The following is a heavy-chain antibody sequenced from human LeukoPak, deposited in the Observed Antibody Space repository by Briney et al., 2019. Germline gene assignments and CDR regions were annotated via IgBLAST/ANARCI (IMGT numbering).Heavy chain of an antibody. CDR2: IYYSGST. CDR3: ARESRRNCSSTSYYDLAAFDI. Sequence: SETLSLTCTVSGGSISSSSYYWGWIRQPPGKGLEWIGSIYYSGSTYYNPSLKSRVTISVDTSKNQFSLKLSSVTAADTAVYYCARESRRNCSSTSYYDLAAFDIWGQGTMVTVSS. CDR1: GGSISSSSYY. J-gene: IGHJ3*02. D-gene: IGHD2-2*01. V-gene: IGHV4-39*07.